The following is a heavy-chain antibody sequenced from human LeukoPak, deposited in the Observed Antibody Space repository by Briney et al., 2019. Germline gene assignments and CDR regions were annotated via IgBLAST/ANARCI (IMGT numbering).Heavy chain of an antibody. D-gene: IGHD5-12*01. V-gene: IGHV1-69*13. CDR2: IIPIFGTA. Sequence: ASVKVSCKASGGTFSSYAISWVRQAPGQGLEWMGGIIPIFGTANYAQKFQGRVTITADESTSTAYMELSSLRSEDTAVYYCARNTRLRDENYYYYGMDVWGQGTTVTVSS. J-gene: IGHJ6*02. CDR3: ARNTRLRDENYYYYGMDV. CDR1: GGTFSSYA.